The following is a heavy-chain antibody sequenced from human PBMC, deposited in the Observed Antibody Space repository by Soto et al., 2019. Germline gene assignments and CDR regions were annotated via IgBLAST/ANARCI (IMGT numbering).Heavy chain of an antibody. V-gene: IGHV3-66*01. CDR3: ASVDSAVAYYFDY. CDR1: GFTVSGNY. CDR2: TYGGGGT. D-gene: IGHD2-2*01. Sequence: GGSLRLSCVASGFTVSGNYMSWVRQAPGKGLEWVSVTYGGGGTYYADSVKGRFIISRDNSRNILFLQMNSLRAEDTGVYYCASVDSAVAYYFDYWGQGTLVTVSS. J-gene: IGHJ4*02.